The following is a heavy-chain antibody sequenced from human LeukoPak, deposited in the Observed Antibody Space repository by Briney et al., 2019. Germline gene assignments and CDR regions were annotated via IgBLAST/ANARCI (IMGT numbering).Heavy chain of an antibody. D-gene: IGHD6-13*01. V-gene: IGHV1-2*02. CDR1: GYTFTGYY. CDR2: INPNSGGT. Sequence: ASVKVSCKASGYTFTGYYMHWVRQAPGQGLEWMGWINPNSGGTNYAQKLQGRVTMTTDTSTSTAYMELRSLRSDDTAVYYCARCIAAAGDPGYYYYYMDVWGKGTTVTISS. J-gene: IGHJ6*03. CDR3: ARCIAAAGDPGYYYYYMDV.